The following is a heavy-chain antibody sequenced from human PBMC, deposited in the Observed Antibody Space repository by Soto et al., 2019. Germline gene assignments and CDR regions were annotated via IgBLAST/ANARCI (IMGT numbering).Heavy chain of an antibody. CDR3: VHARITIFGVLITAEYFQY. CDR2: ISSNGGST. V-gene: IGHV3-64D*08. CDR1: GFTFSNYA. D-gene: IGHD3-3*01. J-gene: IGHJ1*01. Sequence: AGGSLRLSCSASGFTFSNYAMHWVRQAPGKGLEYVSGISSNGGSTYYADSVKGRFTISRDNSKNTLYLQMSSLRAEDTAVYYCVHARITIFGVLITAEYFQYWGQGTLVTVSS.